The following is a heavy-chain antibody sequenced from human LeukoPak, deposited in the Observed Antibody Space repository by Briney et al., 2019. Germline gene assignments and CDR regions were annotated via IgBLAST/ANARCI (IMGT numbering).Heavy chain of an antibody. CDR3: ASLYSGSYSSDH. D-gene: IGHD1-26*01. J-gene: IGHJ4*02. CDR1: GVTFDDYA. CDR2: ISWNSGSI. V-gene: IGHV3-9*01. Sequence: GRSLRLSCAASGVTFDDYAMHWVRQAPGKGLEWVSGISWNSGSIGYADSVKGRFTISRDNAKNSLYLQMNSLRTEDTALYYCASLYSGSYSSDHWGQGTLVTVSS.